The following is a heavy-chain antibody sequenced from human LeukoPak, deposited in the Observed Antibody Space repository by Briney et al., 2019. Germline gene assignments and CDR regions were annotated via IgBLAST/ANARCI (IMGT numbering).Heavy chain of an antibody. CDR2: IYYSGST. D-gene: IGHD3-22*01. J-gene: IGHJ3*02. CDR1: GGSISSYY. CDR3: ARDSDLYYYDSSGYPLGAFDI. Sequence: SETLSLTCTVSGGSISSYYWSWIRQPPGKGLGWIGYIYYSGSTNYNPSLKSRVTISVDTSKNQFSLKLSSVTAADTAVYYCARDSDLYYYDSSGYPLGAFDIWGQGTMVTVSS. V-gene: IGHV4-59*01.